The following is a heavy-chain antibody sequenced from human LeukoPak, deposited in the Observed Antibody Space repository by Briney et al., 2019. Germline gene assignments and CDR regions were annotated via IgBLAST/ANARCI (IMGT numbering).Heavy chain of an antibody. J-gene: IGHJ3*02. Sequence: SETLSLTCAVYGGSFSGYYWAWIRQPPGKGLEWIGEINQSGRTNYNPSLKSRVTMSVDTSKNQSSLKLSSVTAADTAVYYCARGFYDSSGYYYVDAFDIWGQGTMVTVSS. V-gene: IGHV4-34*01. CDR3: ARGFYDSSGYYYVDAFDI. CDR2: INQSGRT. D-gene: IGHD3-22*01. CDR1: GGSFSGYY.